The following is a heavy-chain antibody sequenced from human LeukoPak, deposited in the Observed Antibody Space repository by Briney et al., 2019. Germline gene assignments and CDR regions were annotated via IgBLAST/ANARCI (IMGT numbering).Heavy chain of an antibody. CDR2: IYYSGGT. D-gene: IGHD3-3*01. CDR1: GGSISSYY. J-gene: IGHJ4*02. V-gene: IGHV4-59*01. CDR3: ARDRSGYPDY. Sequence: SETLSLTCTVSGGSISSYYWSWIRQPPGQGLEWIGYIYYSGGTNYNPSLKSRVTISVDTSKNQFSLKLSAVTAADTAVYYCARDRSGYPDYWGQGTLVTVSS.